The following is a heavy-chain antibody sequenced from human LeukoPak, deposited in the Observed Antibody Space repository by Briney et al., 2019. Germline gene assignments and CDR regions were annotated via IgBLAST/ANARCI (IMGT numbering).Heavy chain of an antibody. D-gene: IGHD3-9*01. CDR2: IDNDGGST. CDR1: GFTFHSYW. Sequence: GGSLRLSCAASGFTFHSYWMHWVRQAPGKGLVWVSRIDNDGGSTTYADSVKGRFTISRDNAKNTLYLQMNSARAEDTAVYYCARSWFPYYFDYWGQGTLVTVSS. J-gene: IGHJ4*02. V-gene: IGHV3-74*01. CDR3: ARSWFPYYFDY.